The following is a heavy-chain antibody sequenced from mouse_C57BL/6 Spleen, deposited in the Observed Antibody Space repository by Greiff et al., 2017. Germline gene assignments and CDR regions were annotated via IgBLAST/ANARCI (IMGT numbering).Heavy chain of an antibody. V-gene: IGHV1-19*01. Sequence: VQLQQSGPVLVKPGASVKMSCKASGYTFTDYYMNWVKQSHGKSLEWIGVINPYNGGTSYNQKFKGKATLTVDKSSSTAYMELNSLTSEDSAVYYCARGYYDYPAWFAYWGQGTLVTVSA. CDR2: INPYNGGT. CDR1: GYTFTDYY. D-gene: IGHD2-4*01. J-gene: IGHJ3*01. CDR3: ARGYYDYPAWFAY.